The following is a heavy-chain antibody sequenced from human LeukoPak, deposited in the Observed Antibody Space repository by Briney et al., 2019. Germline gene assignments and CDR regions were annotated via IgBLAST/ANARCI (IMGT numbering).Heavy chain of an antibody. J-gene: IGHJ4*02. CDR1: GLTFSSYS. V-gene: IGHV3-48*01. CDR3: ARDNYDSSGPYYFDY. Sequence: PGGSLRLSCAASGLTFSSYSMNWVRQAPGKGLEWVSYISSSSSTIYYANSVKGRFTISRDNAKNSLYLQMNSLRAEDTAVYYCARDNYDSSGPYYFDYWGQGTLVTVSS. D-gene: IGHD3-22*01. CDR2: ISSSSSTI.